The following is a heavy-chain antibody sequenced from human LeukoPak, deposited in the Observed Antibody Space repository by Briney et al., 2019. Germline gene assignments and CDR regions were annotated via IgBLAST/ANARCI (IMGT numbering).Heavy chain of an antibody. CDR1: GFTFSSYA. D-gene: IGHD5-18*01. CDR2: ISGSGGST. V-gene: IGHV3-23*01. J-gene: IGHJ4*02. Sequence: GGSLRLSCAASGFTFSSYAMSWVRQAPGKGLEWVSAISGSGGSTYYADSVKGRFTTSRDNSKNTLYLQMNSLRAEDTAVYYCATRFYSYGDFDYWGQGTLVTVSS. CDR3: ATRFYSYGDFDY.